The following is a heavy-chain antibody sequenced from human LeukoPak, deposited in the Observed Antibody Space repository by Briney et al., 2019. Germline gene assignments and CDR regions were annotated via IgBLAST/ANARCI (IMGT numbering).Heavy chain of an antibody. V-gene: IGHV4-30-2*01. Sequence: TLSLTCAVSGGSISRGGYSWSWIRQPPGKGLEWIGYIYHSGSTYYNPSLKSRVTISVDRSKNQFSLKLSSVTAADTAVYYCASSIRRPYYFDYWGQGTLVAVSS. J-gene: IGHJ4*02. CDR2: IYHSGST. CDR1: GGSISRGGYS. D-gene: IGHD3-16*01. CDR3: ASSIRRPYYFDY.